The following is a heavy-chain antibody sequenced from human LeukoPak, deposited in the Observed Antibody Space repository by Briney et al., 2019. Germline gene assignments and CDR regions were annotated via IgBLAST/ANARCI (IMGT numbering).Heavy chain of an antibody. D-gene: IGHD2-15*01. Sequence: SETLSLTCTVSGGSVSSGSYYWSWIRQPAGKGLEWIGRIYTGGSTNYNPSLKSRVTISVDTSKNQFSLKLSSVTAADTAVYYCARGTSPIVVVVAATRDHWFDPWGQGTLVTVSS. CDR3: ARGTSPIVVVVAATRDHWFDP. V-gene: IGHV4-61*02. CDR1: GGSVSSGSYY. J-gene: IGHJ5*02. CDR2: IYTGGST.